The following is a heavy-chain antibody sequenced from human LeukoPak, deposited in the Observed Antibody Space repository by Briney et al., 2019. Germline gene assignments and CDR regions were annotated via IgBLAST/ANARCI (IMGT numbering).Heavy chain of an antibody. V-gene: IGHV1-18*01. Sequence: ASVKVSCKASGYTFTNYGVSWVRQAPGQGLEWMGWISGYNGYTNYAQKFPFRVTMTTDTSTSTAYMELRSLTSDDTAVYYCARDKAVTTELTQYFHHWGQGTLVTVSS. D-gene: IGHD4-11*01. CDR2: ISGYNGYT. CDR3: ARDKAVTTELTQYFHH. J-gene: IGHJ1*01. CDR1: GYTFTNYG.